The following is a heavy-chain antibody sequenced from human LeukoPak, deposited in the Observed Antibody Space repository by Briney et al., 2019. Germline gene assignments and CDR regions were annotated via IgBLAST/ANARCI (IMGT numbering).Heavy chain of an antibody. Sequence: SETLSLTCTVSGASPYWTWIRQPPGKGLEWIGYIYSTTGTTNSNPSLKSRVTMSLDASKKHLSLKLSAVAAADTAVYYCARGYGWFDPWGQGILVIVSS. V-gene: IGHV4-4*09. CDR1: GASPY. D-gene: IGHD3-10*01. CDR2: IYSTTGTT. CDR3: ARGYGWFDP. J-gene: IGHJ5*02.